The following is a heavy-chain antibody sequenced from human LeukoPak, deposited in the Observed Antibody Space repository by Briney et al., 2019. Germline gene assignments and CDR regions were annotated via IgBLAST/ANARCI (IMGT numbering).Heavy chain of an antibody. V-gene: IGHV4-39*01. Sequence: SQTLSLTCIVSGVSIRSDTYYWGWIRQPPGKGLEWIGNYHNGNSYYNPSLKSRVTISEDTSGNQFSLRVTSVTAADTAVYYCARLWDSTGLYFYYYMDVWGEGTTVTVSS. CDR1: GVSIRSDTYY. J-gene: IGHJ6*03. CDR2: YHNGNS. CDR3: ARLWDSTGLYFYYYMDV. D-gene: IGHD6-25*01.